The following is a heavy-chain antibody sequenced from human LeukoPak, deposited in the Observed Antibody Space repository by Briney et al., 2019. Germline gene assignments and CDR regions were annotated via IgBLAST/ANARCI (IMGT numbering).Heavy chain of an antibody. V-gene: IGHV1-2*02. J-gene: IGHJ5*02. CDR3: ARGHYGSGSNWIDP. CDR1: GDTFTVYY. D-gene: IGHD3-10*01. Sequence: GASVKVSCKASGDTFTVYYIHWVRQAPGQGLEWMGWISPNNDVTNYAQKFQGRVTMTRATSISTAYMELSRLTSDDTAVYYCARGHYGSGSNWIDPWGQGTLVTVSS. CDR2: ISPNNDVT.